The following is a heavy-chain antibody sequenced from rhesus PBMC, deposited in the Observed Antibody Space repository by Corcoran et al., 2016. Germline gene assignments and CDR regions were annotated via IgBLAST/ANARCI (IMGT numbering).Heavy chain of an antibody. D-gene: IGHD4-29*01. Sequence: QVQLVQSGAEIKQPGASVKLSCKASGYTFTSYYMHWVRQAPGQGLAWIGLISPYNGNKGYQQNFQCRGTIPTDTSTSTGYMELSSLRSEDTAVYYCTRGRSSSIQYFEFWGQGALVTVSS. CDR2: ISPYNGNK. J-gene: IGHJ1*01. V-gene: IGHV1-1*01. CDR3: TRGRSSSIQYFEF. CDR1: GYTFTSYY.